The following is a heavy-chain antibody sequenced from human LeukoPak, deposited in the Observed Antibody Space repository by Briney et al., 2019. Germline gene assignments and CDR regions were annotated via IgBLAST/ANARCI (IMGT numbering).Heavy chain of an antibody. CDR3: ARIENWAFDI. Sequence: QTLSLTSAFSGDSVSTNSAAWNWIRQSPSIGLEWLGRTYYRSKWYNDYAVSVKSRITINPDTSKNQFALQLNSVTPEDTAVYYCARIENWAFDIWGQGTMVTVSS. V-gene: IGHV6-1*01. D-gene: IGHD2/OR15-2a*01. CDR2: TYYRSKWYN. J-gene: IGHJ3*02. CDR1: GDSVSTNSAA.